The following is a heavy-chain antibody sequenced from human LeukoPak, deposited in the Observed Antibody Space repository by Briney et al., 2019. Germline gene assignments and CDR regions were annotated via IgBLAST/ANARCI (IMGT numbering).Heavy chain of an antibody. D-gene: IGHD3-22*01. CDR3: AGSGYYDSSGSAYYGMDV. CDR2: IIPIFGIA. Sequence: ASVRVSCKASGDTFTIYAISWVRQAPGQGREWMGRIIPIFGIANYAQKFQGRVTITADKSTSTAYMELSSLRSEDTAVYYCAGSGYYDSSGSAYYGMDVWGQGTTVTVSS. V-gene: IGHV1-69*10. J-gene: IGHJ6*02. CDR1: GDTFTIYA.